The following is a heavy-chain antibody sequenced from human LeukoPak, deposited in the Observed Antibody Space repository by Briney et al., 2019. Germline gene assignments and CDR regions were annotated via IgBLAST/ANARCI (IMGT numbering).Heavy chain of an antibody. CDR3: ARRGPYDFWSGPRGLGY. Sequence: GGSLRLSCAASGFTFSSYSMNWVRQAPGKGLEWVSSISSSSSYIYYADSVKGRFTISRDNAKNSLYLQMNSLRAEDTAVYYCARRGPYDFWSGPRGLGYWGQGTLVTVSS. V-gene: IGHV3-21*01. D-gene: IGHD3-3*01. J-gene: IGHJ4*02. CDR1: GFTFSSYS. CDR2: ISSSSSYI.